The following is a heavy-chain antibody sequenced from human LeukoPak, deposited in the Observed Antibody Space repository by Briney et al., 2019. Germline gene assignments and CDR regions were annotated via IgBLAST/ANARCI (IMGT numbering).Heavy chain of an antibody. D-gene: IGHD3-22*01. CDR2: ISSSGQDT. CDR1: GFTFSSYG. V-gene: IGHV3-23*01. Sequence: PGGSLRLSCAASGFTFSSYGMAWVRQAPGKGLEWVSLISSSGQDTYYADSVKGRFTISRDNSRNTLFLQMNSLRAEDTAVYFCAKRIADSRAYYFFGYWGQGSLVTVSS. J-gene: IGHJ4*02. CDR3: AKRIADSRAYYFFGY.